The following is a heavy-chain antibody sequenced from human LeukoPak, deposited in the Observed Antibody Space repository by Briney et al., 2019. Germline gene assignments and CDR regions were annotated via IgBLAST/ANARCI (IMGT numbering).Heavy chain of an antibody. Sequence: SETLSLTCTVSGGSISSYYWSWIRQPPGKGLEWIGYIYYSGSTNYNPSLKSRVTISVDTSKNQFSLKLSSVTAADTAVYYCARCGHCYDILTGYGPGSFDYWGQGTLVTVSS. D-gene: IGHD3-9*01. V-gene: IGHV4-59*08. CDR2: IYYSGST. CDR3: ARCGHCYDILTGYGPGSFDY. J-gene: IGHJ4*02. CDR1: GGSISSYY.